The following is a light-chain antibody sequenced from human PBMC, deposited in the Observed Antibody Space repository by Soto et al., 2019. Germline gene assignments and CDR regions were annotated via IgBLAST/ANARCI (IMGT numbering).Light chain of an antibody. CDR1: ESVSSN. V-gene: IGKV3D-15*01. CDR3: QQYNNWPLT. CDR2: GSS. Sequence: EIDMTQSPATLSVSPGETATLSCRASESVSSNLVWYQQKPGQAPRLLIYGSSTRATGIPARFSGSGSGTAFPLTSSSLQPEDVALYYCQQYNNWPLTFGQGTKVEIK. J-gene: IGKJ1*01.